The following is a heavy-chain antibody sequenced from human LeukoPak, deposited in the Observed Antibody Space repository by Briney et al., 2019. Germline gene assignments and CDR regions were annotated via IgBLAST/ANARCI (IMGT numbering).Heavy chain of an antibody. CDR3: AKGRSSGSYYYTPDY. J-gene: IGHJ4*02. CDR1: GFTFNNYA. V-gene: IGHV3-23*01. CDR2: ISGSSSST. D-gene: IGHD3-10*01. Sequence: GGSLRLSCAASGFTFNNYAMSWVRQAPGKGLEWVSGISGSSSSTYSADSVKGRFTISRDNSKNTLYMQMNSLRAEDTAVYYCAKGRSSGSYYYTPDYWGQGTLVTVSS.